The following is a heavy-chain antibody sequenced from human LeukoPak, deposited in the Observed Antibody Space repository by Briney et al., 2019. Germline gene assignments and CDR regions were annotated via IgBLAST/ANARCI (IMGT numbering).Heavy chain of an antibody. CDR1: GFTFSSYS. Sequence: GGSLRLSCAASGFTFSSYSMNWVRQAPGKGLEWVSSIGSSSSYTYYADSVKGRFTISRDNAKNSLYLQMNSLRAEDTVVYYCARSLGTGQDREWGQGTLVTVSS. CDR3: ARSLGTGQDRE. J-gene: IGHJ4*02. V-gene: IGHV3-21*01. D-gene: IGHD1-14*01. CDR2: IGSSSSYT.